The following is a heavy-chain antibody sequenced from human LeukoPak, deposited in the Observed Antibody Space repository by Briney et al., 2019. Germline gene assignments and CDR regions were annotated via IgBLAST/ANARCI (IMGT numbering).Heavy chain of an antibody. Sequence: SETLSLTCTVSGGSISYYYWSWIRQPPGKGLEWIGYIYYSGSTNYNPSLKSRVTISVDTSKNQFSLKLISVTAADTAVYYCARGRSYVDYWGQGTLVTVSS. CDR3: ARGRSYVDY. V-gene: IGHV4-59*01. CDR1: GGSISYYY. J-gene: IGHJ4*02. CDR2: IYYSGST.